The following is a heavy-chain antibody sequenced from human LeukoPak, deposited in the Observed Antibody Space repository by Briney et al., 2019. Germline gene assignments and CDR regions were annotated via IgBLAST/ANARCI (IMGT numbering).Heavy chain of an antibody. V-gene: IGHV3-48*03. CDR2: ISSSGSTI. D-gene: IGHD3-16*01. CDR1: GFTFSSYE. J-gene: IGHJ4*02. Sequence: GGSLRLSCAASGFTFSSYEMNWVRQAPGKGLEWVSYISSSGSTIYYADSMKGRFTISRDNAKNSLYLQMNSLRAEDTAVYYCAKLETITFGGVDYWGQGTLVTVSS. CDR3: AKLETITFGGVDY.